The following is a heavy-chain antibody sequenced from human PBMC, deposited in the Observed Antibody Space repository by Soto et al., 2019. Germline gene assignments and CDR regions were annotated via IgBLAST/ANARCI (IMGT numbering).Heavy chain of an antibody. V-gene: IGHV3-74*01. CDR2: INDDGITT. Sequence: PGGSLRLSCAASGFTFSSYRMHWVRQAPGKGLVWVSRINDDGITTSDADSVKGRFTISRDNAKNTLYLQMNSLRVEDTAVYYCARDGTSSYDYWGQGTLVTVCS. CDR1: GFTFSSYR. D-gene: IGHD4-4*01. CDR3: ARDGTSSYDY. J-gene: IGHJ4*02.